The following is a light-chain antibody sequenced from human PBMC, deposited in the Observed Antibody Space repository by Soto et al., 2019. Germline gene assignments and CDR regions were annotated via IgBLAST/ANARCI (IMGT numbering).Light chain of an antibody. V-gene: IGLV3-25*02. J-gene: IGLJ2*01. CDR2: KDS. CDR1: ALPKQF. Sequence: SSELTQPPSVSVSPGQTARIACSGDALPKQFVFWYQQKPGQAPVLVIYKDSERPSGIPERFSGSSSGTTVTLTISGVQAEDEADYYCQSADTTYSTAVFGGGTKLTVL. CDR3: QSADTTYSTAV.